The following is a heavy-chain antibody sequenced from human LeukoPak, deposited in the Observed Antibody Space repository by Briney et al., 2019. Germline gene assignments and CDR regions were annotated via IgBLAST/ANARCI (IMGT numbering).Heavy chain of an antibody. D-gene: IGHD2-21*02. V-gene: IGHV3-21*01. CDR2: ISGSGGFS. Sequence: PGGSLRLSCAASAFTFSGYSMNWVRQAPGKGLEWVSSISGSGGFSNYADSVKGRFTISRGNAKNSLFLQMNSLRADDTAVYYCARTDETAPAEDFQHWGQGTLVTVSS. CDR3: ARTDETAPAEDFQH. CDR1: AFTFSGYS. J-gene: IGHJ1*01.